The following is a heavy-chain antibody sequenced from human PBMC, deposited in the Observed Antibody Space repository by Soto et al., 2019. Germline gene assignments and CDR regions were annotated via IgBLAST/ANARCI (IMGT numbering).Heavy chain of an antibody. D-gene: IGHD3-10*01. CDR3: ARGGSYYGSGSYFDY. CDR2: IYHSGST. J-gene: IGHJ4*02. V-gene: IGHV4-30-2*01. CDR1: GGSISSGGYS. Sequence: QLQLQEAGSGLVKPSQTLSLTCAVSGGSISSGGYSWSWIRQPPGKGLEWIGYIYHSGSTYYNPSLKSRVTISVDRSKNQFSLKLSSVTAADTAVYYSARGGSYYGSGSYFDYWGQGTLVTVSS.